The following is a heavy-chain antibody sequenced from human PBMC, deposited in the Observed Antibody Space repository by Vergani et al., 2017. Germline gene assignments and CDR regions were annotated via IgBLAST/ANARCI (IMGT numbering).Heavy chain of an antibody. D-gene: IGHD4-17*01. CDR2: ISDRSASI. CDR3: AKEAIVDYGFYFDH. Sequence: EVQLVESGGGLVKPGGSLRLSCVASGFTFTTYGMGWVRQAPGKGLEWISYISDRSASIYYAASVRGRFTVSRDNARNSLSLQMNSLRAEDTAIYYCAKEAIVDYGFYFDHWGEGVLVTVSS. CDR1: GFTFTTYG. J-gene: IGHJ4*02. V-gene: IGHV3-21*05.